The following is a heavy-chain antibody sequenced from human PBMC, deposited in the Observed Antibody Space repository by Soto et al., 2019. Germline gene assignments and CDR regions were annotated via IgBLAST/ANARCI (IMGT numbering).Heavy chain of an antibody. Sequence: GGSLRLSCAASGFTFSNAWMNWVRHAPGKGLEWVGRIKKRADGGTADHATPVKGRFTISRDDSNNAVYLQMNSLRAEDTAMYFCSKWSGYGDLWGQGTLVTVSS. CDR1: GFTFSNAW. CDR2: IKKRADGGTA. J-gene: IGHJ4*02. D-gene: IGHD5-12*01. V-gene: IGHV3-15*01. CDR3: SKWSGYGDL.